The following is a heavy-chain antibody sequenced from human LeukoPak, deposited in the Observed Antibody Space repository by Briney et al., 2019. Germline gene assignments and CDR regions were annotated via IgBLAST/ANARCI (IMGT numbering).Heavy chain of an antibody. Sequence: GASVKVSCKSSGYTFTSYDINWVRQATGQGLEWMGWMNPNSGNTGYAQKFQGRVTMTRNTYISTDYMELSSLRSEDTAVYYCASSLPGRDQGTSLDYWGQGTLVNVCS. CDR1: GYTFTSYD. V-gene: IGHV1-8*01. CDR2: MNPNSGNT. D-gene: IGHD3-10*01. J-gene: IGHJ4*02. CDR3: ASSLPGRDQGTSLDY.